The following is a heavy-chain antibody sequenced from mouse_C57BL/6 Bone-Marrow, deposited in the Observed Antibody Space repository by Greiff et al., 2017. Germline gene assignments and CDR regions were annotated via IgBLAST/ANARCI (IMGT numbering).Heavy chain of an antibody. Sequence: VQLQQPGAELVKPGASVKLSCKASGYTFTSYWMHWVKQRPGQGLEWIGMIHPNRGSTNYNEKFKSKAPLTVDKSSSTAYMQLSSLTSADSAVYYCARGGLRYGSSYWYVEVWGTGTTGTVSS. CDR3: ARGGLRYGSSYWYVEV. V-gene: IGHV1-64*01. CDR2: IHPNRGST. J-gene: IGHJ1*03. CDR1: GYTFTSYW. D-gene: IGHD1-1*01.